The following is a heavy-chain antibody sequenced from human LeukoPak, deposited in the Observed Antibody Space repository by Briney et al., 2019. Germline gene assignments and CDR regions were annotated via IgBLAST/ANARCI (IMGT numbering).Heavy chain of an antibody. Sequence: ASVKVSCKASGYTFTGYYMHWVRQAPGQGLEWMGWINPNSGDTNSAQKFQGRVTMTRDTSITTVYMEVSWLTSDDTAVYYCARAFQVLSSRGVDCWGQGTLVTVSS. V-gene: IGHV1-2*02. CDR1: GYTFTGYY. J-gene: IGHJ4*02. D-gene: IGHD3-9*01. CDR2: INPNSGDT. CDR3: ARAFQVLSSRGVDC.